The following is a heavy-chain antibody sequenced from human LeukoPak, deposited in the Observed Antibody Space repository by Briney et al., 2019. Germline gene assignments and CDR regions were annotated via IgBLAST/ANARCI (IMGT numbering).Heavy chain of an antibody. Sequence: PGGSLRLSCADSKYTFSTSAMSWVRQALGEGLEWVSAISGSGANTYYADSAKGRFTITRDNSKHTLYLEMSSLRSDNTAVYYCAKESQTYYDIMTGDPNYYFDYWGQGTLGTVSS. CDR3: AKESQTYYDIMTGDPNYYFDY. D-gene: IGHD3-9*01. V-gene: IGHV3-23*01. CDR2: ISGSGANT. J-gene: IGHJ4*02. CDR1: KYTFSTSA.